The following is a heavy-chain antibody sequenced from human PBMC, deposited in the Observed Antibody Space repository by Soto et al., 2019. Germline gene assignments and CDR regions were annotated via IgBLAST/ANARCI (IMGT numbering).Heavy chain of an antibody. J-gene: IGHJ4*02. CDR2: IFLTGSA. Sequence: QVQLQDSGPGLMKPSVTLSLTCAVSGGSITSNRGSWVRPPPGRGLEWIAEIFLTGSANYNPSLMGRLTISMDKSRNHLSLNLNSVTAADTAVYYCARHIAVSGTRGFDHWGQGTLVTVSS. CDR1: GGSITSNR. CDR3: ARHIAVSGTRGFDH. V-gene: IGHV4-4*02. D-gene: IGHD2-21*01.